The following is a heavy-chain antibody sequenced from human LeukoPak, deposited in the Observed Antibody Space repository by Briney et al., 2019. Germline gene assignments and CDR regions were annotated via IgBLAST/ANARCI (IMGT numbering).Heavy chain of an antibody. J-gene: IGHJ4*02. V-gene: IGHV4-39*01. Sequence: SETLSLTCSVSGGSISSSNFHWGWIRQAPGKGLDWIGNIFYSGRTSYNPSFKSRVTISIDAPKNQFSLKLSSVTAADTAVYYCARHVVGLRFLEWLLIDYWGQGTLVTVSS. CDR3: ARHVVGLRFLEWLLIDY. CDR2: IFYSGRT. CDR1: GGSISSSNFH. D-gene: IGHD3-3*01.